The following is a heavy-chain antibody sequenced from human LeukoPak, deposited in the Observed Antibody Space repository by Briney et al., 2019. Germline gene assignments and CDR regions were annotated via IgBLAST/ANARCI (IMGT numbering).Heavy chain of an antibody. D-gene: IGHD3-10*01. CDR3: ARLDGSGSYYSDAFDI. J-gene: IGHJ3*02. V-gene: IGHV5-51*01. CDR2: IYPGDSDT. CDR1: GYSFTSYW. Sequence: GESLKISCKGSGYSFTSYWIGWVRRMPGKGLEWMGIIYPGDSDTRYSPSFQGQVTISADKSISTAYLQWSSLKASDTAMYYCARLDGSGSYYSDAFDIWGQGTMVTVSS.